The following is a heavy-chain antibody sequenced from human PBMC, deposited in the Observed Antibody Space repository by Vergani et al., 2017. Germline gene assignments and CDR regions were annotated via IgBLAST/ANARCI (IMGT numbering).Heavy chain of an antibody. D-gene: IGHD2-2*01. CDR3: TRDRVVPAAIDYYYYMDV. CDR1: GFTFGDYA. Sequence: EVQLVESGGGLVQPGRSLRLSCTASGFTFGDYAMSWVRQAPGKGLEWVGFIRSKAYGGTTEYAASVKGRCTISRDDSKSIAYLQMNSLKTEDTAVYYCTRDRVVPAAIDYYYYMDVWGQGTTVTVSS. J-gene: IGHJ6*03. V-gene: IGHV3-49*04. CDR2: IRSKAYGGTT.